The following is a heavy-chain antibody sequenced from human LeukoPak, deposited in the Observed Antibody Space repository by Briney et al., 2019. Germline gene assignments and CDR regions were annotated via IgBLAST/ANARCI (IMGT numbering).Heavy chain of an antibody. CDR1: GFTFSSYA. V-gene: IGHV3-23*01. CDR2: ITDNGGST. J-gene: IGHJ4*02. Sequence: SGGSLRLSCAASGFTFSSYAMSWVRQAPGKGLEWVSAITDNGGSTFYADSVKGRFTISRDNSRNTLYLQMSSLRAEDTAAYYCAKGSSSSRPYYFDYWGQGVLVTVPS. CDR3: AKGSSSSRPYYFDY. D-gene: IGHD6-6*01.